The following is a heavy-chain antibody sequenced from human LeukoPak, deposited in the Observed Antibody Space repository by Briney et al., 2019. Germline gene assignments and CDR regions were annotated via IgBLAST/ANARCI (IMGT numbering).Heavy chain of an antibody. J-gene: IGHJ6*03. CDR1: GYTLTELS. CDR2: FDPEDGET. D-gene: IGHD2-2*01. Sequence: ASVKVSCKVSGYTLTELSMHWVRQAPGIGLEWMGGFDPEDGETIYAQKFQGRVTMTEDTSTDTAYMELSSLRSEDTAVYYCASNHHCSSTSCYEGWYLDVWGKGTTVTVSS. V-gene: IGHV1-24*01. CDR3: ASNHHCSSTSCYEGWYLDV.